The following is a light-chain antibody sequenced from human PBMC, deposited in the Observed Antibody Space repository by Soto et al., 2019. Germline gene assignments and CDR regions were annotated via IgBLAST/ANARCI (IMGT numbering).Light chain of an antibody. J-gene: IGKJ1*01. Sequence: DIQMTQSPSTLSASVGDRVTITCRASQSISSWLAWYQQKPGKAPKVLIYKASNLQSEVPARFSGSGSGTDFTLTISSLQPDDFATYYCQQCNSYPPTFGQGTKVDIK. V-gene: IGKV1-5*03. CDR2: KAS. CDR3: QQCNSYPPT. CDR1: QSISSW.